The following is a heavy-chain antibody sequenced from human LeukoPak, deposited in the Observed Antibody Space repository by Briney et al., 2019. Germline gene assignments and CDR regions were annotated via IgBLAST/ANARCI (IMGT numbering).Heavy chain of an antibody. Sequence: TSVKVSCKASGFTFTSSAVQWVRPARGQRLEWIGWIVVGSGNTNYAQKFQERVTITRDMSTSTAYMELSRLRSDDAAVYYCASGLNTPSTSCWGQGTQVTVSS. CDR1: GFTFTSSA. V-gene: IGHV1-58*01. D-gene: IGHD2-2*01. CDR2: IVVGSGNT. J-gene: IGHJ4*02. CDR3: ASGLNTPSTSC.